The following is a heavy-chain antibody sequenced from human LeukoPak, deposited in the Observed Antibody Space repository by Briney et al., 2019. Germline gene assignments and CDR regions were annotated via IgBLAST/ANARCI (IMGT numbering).Heavy chain of an antibody. J-gene: IGHJ4*02. Sequence: GASVKVSCKASGYSFTDYHMHWVRQAPGQGLEGMGWINPNSGGTHYAQKFQGRVTMTRDTSISTAYMELSGLRSDDTAMYYCAKPTGRQGQYGDYVDYWGQGTLVTVPS. D-gene: IGHD4-17*01. V-gene: IGHV1-2*02. CDR2: INPNSGGT. CDR3: AKPTGRQGQYGDYVDY. CDR1: GYSFTDYH.